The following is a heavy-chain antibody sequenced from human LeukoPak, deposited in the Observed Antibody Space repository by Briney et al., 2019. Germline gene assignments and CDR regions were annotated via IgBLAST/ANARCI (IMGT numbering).Heavy chain of an antibody. CDR1: GGTFSSYA. J-gene: IGHJ6*04. D-gene: IGHD5-12*01. CDR3: ARLSTIVATINVDYYYGMDV. V-gene: IGHV1-69*06. CDR2: IIPIFGTA. Sequence: SVKVSCKASGGTFSSYAISWVRQAPGQGLEWMGGIIPIFGTANYAQKFQGRVTITADKSTSTAYMELSSLRSEDMAVYYCARLSTIVATINVDYYYGMDVWGKGTTVTVSS.